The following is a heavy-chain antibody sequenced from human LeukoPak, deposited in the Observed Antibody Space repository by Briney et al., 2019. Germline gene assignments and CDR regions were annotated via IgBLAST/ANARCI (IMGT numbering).Heavy chain of an antibody. CDR2: INHSGST. D-gene: IGHD3-9*01. Sequence: SETLSLTCAVYGGSFSGYYWSWIRQPPGKGLEWIGEINHSGSTNYNPSLKSRVTISVDTSKNQFSLKLSSVTAADTAVYYCARGRTVLRYFDWLLGPFDYWGQGTLVTVSS. CDR3: ARGRTVLRYFDWLLGPFDY. J-gene: IGHJ4*02. CDR1: GGSFSGYY. V-gene: IGHV4-34*01.